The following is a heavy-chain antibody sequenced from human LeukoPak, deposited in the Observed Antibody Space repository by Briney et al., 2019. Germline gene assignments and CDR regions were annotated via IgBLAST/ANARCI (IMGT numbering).Heavy chain of an antibody. J-gene: IGHJ4*02. D-gene: IGHD1-26*01. Sequence: KSGGSLRLSCAASGFTFSSYSMNWVRQAPGKGLEWVSSISSSSSYIYYADSVKGRFTISRDNAKNSLYLQMNSLRAEDTAVYYCARDLSVGSYYDDYFDYWGQGTLVTVSS. CDR1: GFTFSSYS. CDR3: ARDLSVGSYYDDYFDY. V-gene: IGHV3-21*01. CDR2: ISSSSSYI.